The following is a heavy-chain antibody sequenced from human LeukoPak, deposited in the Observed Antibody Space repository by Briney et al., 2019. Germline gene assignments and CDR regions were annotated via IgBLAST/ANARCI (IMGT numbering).Heavy chain of an antibody. V-gene: IGHV3-21*01. CDR1: GFTFSSYS. CDR2: ISSSSSYI. D-gene: IGHD3-22*01. CDR3: ARGGYYYDSSGYLGY. Sequence: PGGSLRLACAASGFTFSSYSRNWVRQAPGKGLEWIASISSSSSYIYYADSVKGRFTISRDNAKNSLYLQMNSLRAEDTAVYYCARGGYYYDSSGYLGYWGQGTLVTVSS. J-gene: IGHJ4*02.